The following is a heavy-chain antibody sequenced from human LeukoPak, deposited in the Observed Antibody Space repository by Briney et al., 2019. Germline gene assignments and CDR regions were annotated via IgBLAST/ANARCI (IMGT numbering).Heavy chain of an antibody. Sequence: PGGSLRLSCAASGFTSNNYAVSWVRQAPGKGLEWVSFISGGGGTSYYADSVKGRFTLSRDNSKSTLYLQMSSLRTEDTAVYYCAKNRGATYNYYMDVWGNGTTVTVSS. V-gene: IGHV3-23*01. CDR1: GFTSNNYA. CDR2: ISGGGGTS. J-gene: IGHJ6*03. D-gene: IGHD4/OR15-4a*01. CDR3: AKNRGATYNYYMDV.